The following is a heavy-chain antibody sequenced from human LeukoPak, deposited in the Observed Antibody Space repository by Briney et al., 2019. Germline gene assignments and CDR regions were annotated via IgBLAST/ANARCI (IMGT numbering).Heavy chain of an antibody. Sequence: GGSLRLSCAASGFTFSSFDVNWVRLVPGKGLELLSYISSSGDTKDYAESVKGRFTISRDNAKSSLYLEMHSLRAEDTAVYYCAREGSSYAPSGPFYFDSWGQGTLVTVSS. CDR3: AREGSSYAPSGPFYFDS. D-gene: IGHD3-10*01. CDR1: GFTFSSFD. J-gene: IGHJ4*02. V-gene: IGHV3-48*03. CDR2: ISSSGDTK.